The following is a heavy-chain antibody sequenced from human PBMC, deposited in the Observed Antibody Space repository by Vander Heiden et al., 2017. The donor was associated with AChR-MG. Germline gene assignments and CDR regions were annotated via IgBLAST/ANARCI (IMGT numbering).Heavy chain of an antibody. V-gene: IGHV4-34*01. CDR2: INHSGST. Sequence: QVQLQQWGAGLLTPSETLSLTCAVYGGSFSGYYWSWIRQPPGKGLEWIGEINHSGSTNYNPSLKRRVTISVDTSKNQFSLKLSSVTAADTAVYYCARGRPGGYCSSTSCLPFKHWGQGTLVTVSS. J-gene: IGHJ1*01. D-gene: IGHD2-2*01. CDR3: ARGRPGGYCSSTSCLPFKH. CDR1: GGSFSGYY.